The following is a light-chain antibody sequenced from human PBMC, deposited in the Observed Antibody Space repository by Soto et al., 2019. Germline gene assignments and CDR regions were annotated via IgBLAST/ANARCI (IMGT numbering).Light chain of an antibody. CDR2: AAS. J-gene: IGKJ4*01. V-gene: IGKV1-12*01. Sequence: DIHMTQSPSSVSASVGDSVIITCRASQDISSWVAWYQQKPGKAPKLLISAASSLESGVPRRFSGSGSGTYFTLIISSLQPEDFATYFCQQCDSFPFTFGGGTKVEIK. CDR3: QQCDSFPFT. CDR1: QDISSW.